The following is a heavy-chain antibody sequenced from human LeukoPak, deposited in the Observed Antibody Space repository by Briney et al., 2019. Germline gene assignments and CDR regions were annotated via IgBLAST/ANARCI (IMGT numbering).Heavy chain of an antibody. CDR2: ISGSSGHT. CDR1: GFNNVW. J-gene: IGHJ4*02. Sequence: PGGSLRLSCAASGFNNVWMSWVRQAPGKGLEWVSAISGSSGHTYYADSVKGRFTISRDNSKNTLYLQMNSLRAEDTAVYYCAKVGFSEMEWLLYSDHWGQGTLVTVSS. CDR3: AKVGFSEMEWLLYSDH. V-gene: IGHV3-23*01. D-gene: IGHD3-3*01.